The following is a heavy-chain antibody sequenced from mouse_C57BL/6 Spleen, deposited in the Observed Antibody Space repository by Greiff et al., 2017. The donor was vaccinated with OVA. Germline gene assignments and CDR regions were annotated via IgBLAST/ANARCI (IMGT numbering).Heavy chain of an antibody. CDR3: VRHVRYDYDDGWYFDV. CDR1: GFSFNTYA. CDR2: IRSTSNNYAT. J-gene: IGHJ1*03. Sequence: EVKLVESGGGLVQPKGSLKLSCAASGFSFNTYAMNWVRQAPGKGLEWVARIRSTSNNYATYYADSVKDRFTISRDDSESMLYLQMNNLKTEDTAMYYCVRHVRYDYDDGWYFDVWGTGTTVTVSS. V-gene: IGHV10-1*01. D-gene: IGHD2-4*01.